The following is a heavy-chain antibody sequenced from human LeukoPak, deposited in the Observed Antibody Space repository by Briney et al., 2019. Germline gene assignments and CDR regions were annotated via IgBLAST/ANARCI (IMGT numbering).Heavy chain of an antibody. Sequence: PGGSLRLSCSAAGFSFASYGMSWVRQAPGKGLEWLSYISADSLITEYADSVKGRFTISRDNAQRSLSLHMDSLRAEDTAVYYCARDVEMATIFGDAFDIWGQGTMVTVSS. CDR3: ARDVEMATIFGDAFDI. J-gene: IGHJ3*02. V-gene: IGHV3-48*01. D-gene: IGHD5-24*01. CDR2: ISADSLIT. CDR1: GFSFASYG.